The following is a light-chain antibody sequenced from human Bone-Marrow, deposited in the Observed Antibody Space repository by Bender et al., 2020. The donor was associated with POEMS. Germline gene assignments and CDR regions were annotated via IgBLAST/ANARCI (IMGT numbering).Light chain of an antibody. CDR1: SSDVGTYRL. Sequence: QSALTQTASVSGSPGRSITISCTGTSSDVGTYRLVSWYQHLPGKAPKLMIYEGSKRPSGVSNRFSGSKSGNTASLTISGLQADDEADYYCYSYAGSNTWVFGGGTKLTVL. V-gene: IGLV2-23*01. J-gene: IGLJ3*02. CDR2: EGS. CDR3: YSYAGSNTWV.